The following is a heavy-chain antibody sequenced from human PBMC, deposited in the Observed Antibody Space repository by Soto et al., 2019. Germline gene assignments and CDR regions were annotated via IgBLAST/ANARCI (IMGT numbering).Heavy chain of an antibody. CDR3: ARDHSTYGDYAVKGLRD. D-gene: IGHD4-17*01. J-gene: IGHJ4*02. Sequence: QVQLVQSGAEVKKPGSSVKVPCKASEGTFSNYAISWVRQAPGQGLEWMGGIIPLFGTTNYAQKFQGRVTITADESTSTAYMELNSLTSEDTAVYYCARDHSTYGDYAVKGLRDWGQGGLVTVSS. CDR2: IIPLFGTT. V-gene: IGHV1-69*01. CDR1: EGTFSNYA.